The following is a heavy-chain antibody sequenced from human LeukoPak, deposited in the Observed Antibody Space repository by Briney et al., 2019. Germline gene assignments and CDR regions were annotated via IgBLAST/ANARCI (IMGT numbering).Heavy chain of an antibody. CDR3: ARDGYSTSSSDY. CDR1: GFIFSSYT. Sequence: PGGSLRLSCAASGFIFSSYTMNWVRQAPGKGLEWVSSISSSSSYINYADSLKGRFTISRDNAKNSLYLEMNSLRAEDTAVYFCARDGYSTSSSDYWGQGTVVTVSS. D-gene: IGHD6-6*01. V-gene: IGHV3-21*01. J-gene: IGHJ4*02. CDR2: ISSSSSYI.